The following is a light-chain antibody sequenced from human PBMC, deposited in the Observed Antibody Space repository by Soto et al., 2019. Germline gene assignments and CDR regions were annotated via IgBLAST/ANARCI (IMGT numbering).Light chain of an antibody. CDR2: NTS. CDR1: QTVSSW. V-gene: IGKV1-5*03. J-gene: IGKJ4*02. Sequence: DILMSQSPATLSSSVRDRVTITCRASQTVSSWLAWFRQRPGRAPRFLIYNTSSINNGVPVRFSGSRSGTQFTLTICSLQSEDFAAYYCQQSYSSPRTFGEGTMVDIK. CDR3: QQSYSSPRT.